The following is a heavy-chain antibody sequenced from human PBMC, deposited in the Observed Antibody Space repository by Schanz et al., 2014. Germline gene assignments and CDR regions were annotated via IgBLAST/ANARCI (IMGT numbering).Heavy chain of an antibody. CDR1: GFTFSAYW. J-gene: IGHJ4*02. V-gene: IGHV3-21*06. D-gene: IGHD3-9*01. CDR2: ISRSSGRI. Sequence: EVQLVESGGGLVQPGGSLRLSCAASGFTFSAYWMTWVRQAPGRGLEWVSSISRSSGRIYYSDSVKGRFTISRDNAKNLVYLQMNSLRAEDTAVYYCARVRYDILTDYYTEYYFDSWGQGTLVAVSS. CDR3: ARVRYDILTDYYTEYYFDS.